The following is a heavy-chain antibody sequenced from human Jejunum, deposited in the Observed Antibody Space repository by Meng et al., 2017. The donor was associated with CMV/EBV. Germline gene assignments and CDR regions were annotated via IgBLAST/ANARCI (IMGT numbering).Heavy chain of an antibody. CDR1: GYTFSNYA. V-gene: IGHV1-3*01. CDR3: ARNTRDNSGSDY. CDR2: INAGDGYT. J-gene: IGHJ4*02. D-gene: IGHD3-22*01. Sequence: SCKAFGYTFSNYAMHWVRQAPGQRLEWMGWINAGDGYTKYSQKFQGRVTLTRDTSASTAYMELSSLNSEDTAVYYCARNTRDNSGSDYWGQGTLVTVSS.